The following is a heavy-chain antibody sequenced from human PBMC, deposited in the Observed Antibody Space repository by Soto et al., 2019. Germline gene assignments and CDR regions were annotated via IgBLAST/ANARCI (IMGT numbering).Heavy chain of an antibody. CDR2: ISGSGRST. Sequence: EVQLLESGGGLVQPGGSLRLSCAASGFTFDNYAMSWVRQAPGQGLEWVSGISGSGRSTYYADSVRGRFTISRDNSKNTLSLQMNSLRAEDTAQYYCAKRGRGNSESWGQGTLVTVSS. V-gene: IGHV3-23*01. CDR1: GFTFDNYA. D-gene: IGHD2-21*01. CDR3: AKRGRGNSES. J-gene: IGHJ5*02.